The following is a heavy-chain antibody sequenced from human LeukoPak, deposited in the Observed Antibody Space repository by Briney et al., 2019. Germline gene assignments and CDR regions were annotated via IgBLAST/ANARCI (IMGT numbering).Heavy chain of an antibody. V-gene: IGHV3-30*04. CDR1: GFTFSSYA. Sequence: GRSLRLSCAASGFTFSSYAMHWVRQAPGKGLEWVAVISYDGSNKYYADSVKGRFTISRDNAKNTLYLQMNSLRAEDTAVYYCARSVGWYAVFDYWGQGTLVTVSS. J-gene: IGHJ4*02. CDR3: ARSVGWYAVFDY. CDR2: ISYDGSNK. D-gene: IGHD6-19*01.